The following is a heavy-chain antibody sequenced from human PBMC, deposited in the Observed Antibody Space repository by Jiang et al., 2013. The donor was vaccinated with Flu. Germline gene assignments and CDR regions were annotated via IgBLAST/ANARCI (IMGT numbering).Heavy chain of an antibody. CDR2: IWYDGSNK. D-gene: IGHD3-10*01. Sequence: RSLRLSCAASGFTFSSYGMHWVRQAPGKGLEWVAVIWYDGSNKYYADSVKGRFTISRDNSKNTLYLQMNSLRAEDTAVYYCAREIQLAAFDIWGQGTMVTVSS. V-gene: IGHV3-33*01. CDR3: AREIQLAAFDI. J-gene: IGHJ3*02. CDR1: GFTFSSYG.